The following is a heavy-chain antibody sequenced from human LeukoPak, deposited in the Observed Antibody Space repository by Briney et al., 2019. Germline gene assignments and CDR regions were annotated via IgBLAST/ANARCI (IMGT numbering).Heavy chain of an antibody. CDR1: GCSISSYY. J-gene: IGHJ4*02. V-gene: IGHV4-59*08. D-gene: IGHD3-10*01. CDR3: ARHDFYGSGSYYKRGGVADFDY. CDR2: IHSSGST. Sequence: SETLSLTCTVSGCSISSYYWNWIRQPPGKGPEWIGYIHSSGSTNYNPSLKSRVTISVDTSKNQFSLKLSSVTAADTAVYYCARHDFYGSGSYYKRGGVADFDYWGQGTLVTVSS.